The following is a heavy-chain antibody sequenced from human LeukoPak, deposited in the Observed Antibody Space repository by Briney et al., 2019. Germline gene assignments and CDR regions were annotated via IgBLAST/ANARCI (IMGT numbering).Heavy chain of an antibody. CDR3: ARRSSSWYYFDY. CDR1: GYTFTGYY. CDR2: INPDTGGI. D-gene: IGHD6-13*01. Sequence: ASVKVSCKASGYTFTGYYIHWLRQAPGQGLEWMGWINPDTGGINYAQQFQGRVTMTRDTSISTAYMELSRLTSDDTAVYYCARRSSSWYYFDYWGQGTLVTVSS. V-gene: IGHV1-2*02. J-gene: IGHJ4*02.